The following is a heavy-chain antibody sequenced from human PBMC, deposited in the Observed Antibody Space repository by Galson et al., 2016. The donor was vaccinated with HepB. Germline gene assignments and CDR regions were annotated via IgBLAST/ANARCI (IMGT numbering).Heavy chain of an antibody. CDR3: ARQYWGGPSDY. CDR2: IFHSGRV. Sequence: TCAVSGVSITSSDWWSWVRQPPGQGLEWIGQIFHSGRVNYTPSLASRVTISIDTSNNHFSLRLTSVTAADTALYYCARQYWGGPSDYWGQGALVTVSS. CDR1: GVSITSSDW. D-gene: IGHD2/OR15-2a*01. J-gene: IGHJ4*02. V-gene: IGHV4-4*02.